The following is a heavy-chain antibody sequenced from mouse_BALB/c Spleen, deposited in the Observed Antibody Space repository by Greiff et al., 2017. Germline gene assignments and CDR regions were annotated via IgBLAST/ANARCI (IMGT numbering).Heavy chain of an antibody. CDR2: IRNKANGYTT. Sequence: EVQVVESGGGLVQPGGSLRLSCATSGFTFTDYYMSWVRQPPGKALEWLGFIRNKANGYTTEYSASVKGRFTISRDNSQSILYLQMNTLRAEDSATYYCARDDYGNFTFYYAMDYWGQGTSVTVSS. V-gene: IGHV7-3*02. CDR3: ARDDYGNFTFYYAMDY. J-gene: IGHJ4*01. D-gene: IGHD2-1*01. CDR1: GFTFTDYY.